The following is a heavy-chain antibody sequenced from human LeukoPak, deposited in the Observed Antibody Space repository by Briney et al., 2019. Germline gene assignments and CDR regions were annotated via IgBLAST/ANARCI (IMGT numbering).Heavy chain of an antibody. CDR2: IYPGDSDT. V-gene: IGHV5-51*01. D-gene: IGHD5-18*01. CDR3: ARARGGDTAMANFDY. Sequence: GESLKISCKGSGYSFTSYWIGWVRQMPGKGLEWMGIIYPGDSDTRYSPSFQGQVTISADKSISTAYLQWSSLKASDTAMYYCARARGGDTAMANFDYWGQGTLVTVSS. CDR1: GYSFTSYW. J-gene: IGHJ4*02.